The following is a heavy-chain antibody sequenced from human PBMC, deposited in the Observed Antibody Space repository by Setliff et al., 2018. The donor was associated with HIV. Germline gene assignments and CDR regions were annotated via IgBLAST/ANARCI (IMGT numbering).Heavy chain of an antibody. D-gene: IGHD6-19*01. J-gene: IGHJ4*02. Sequence: SETLSLTCAVYGGSFSSYYWIWIRQPPGKGLEWIGEINHSGSTAYNPSLKSRVTISVDTSKNQFSLKLNSVTAADMGVYYCARGRKKTLAVSGTRYFDFWGQGTLVTVSS. CDR1: GGSFSSYY. CDR2: INHSGST. V-gene: IGHV4-34*01. CDR3: ARGRKKTLAVSGTRYFDF.